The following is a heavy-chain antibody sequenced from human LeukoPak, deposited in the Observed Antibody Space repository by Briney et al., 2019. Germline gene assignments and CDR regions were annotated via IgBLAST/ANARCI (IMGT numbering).Heavy chain of an antibody. D-gene: IGHD3-16*01. Sequence: SETLSLTCAVYGGSFSGYYWSWIRQPPGKGLEWIGEINHSGSTNYDPSLKSRVTISVDTSKNQFSLKLSSVTAADTAVYYCARALGPFDYWGQGTLVTVSS. J-gene: IGHJ4*02. CDR1: GGSFSGYY. V-gene: IGHV4-34*01. CDR2: INHSGST. CDR3: ARALGPFDY.